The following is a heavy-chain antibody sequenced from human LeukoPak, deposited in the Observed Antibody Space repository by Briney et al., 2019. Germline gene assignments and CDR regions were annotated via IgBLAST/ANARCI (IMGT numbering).Heavy chain of an antibody. Sequence: PSETLFLTCTVSGGSISSYYWSWIRQPPGKGLEWIGYIYYSGSTNYNPSLKSRVTISVDTSKNQFTLKLSSVTAADTAVYYRARGRYGWLPFDYWGQGTLVTVSS. CDR1: GGSISSYY. V-gene: IGHV4-59*01. J-gene: IGHJ4*02. CDR3: ARGRYGWLPFDY. CDR2: IYYSGST. D-gene: IGHD3-16*01.